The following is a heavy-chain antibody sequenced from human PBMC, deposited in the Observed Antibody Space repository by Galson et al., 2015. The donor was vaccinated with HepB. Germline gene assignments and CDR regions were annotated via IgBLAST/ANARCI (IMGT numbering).Heavy chain of an antibody. D-gene: IGHD6-13*01. J-gene: IGHJ4*02. CDR2: IKYDGSEE. CDR1: GFTFSTHW. V-gene: IGHV3-7*03. Sequence: SLRLSCAVSGFTFSTHWMSWVRQAPGKGLEWVANIKYDGSEEYYVDSVKGRFTVSRDNVKNSVYLHMNNLRAEDTAVYYCASTRSSWYPYFDYWGQGTLVTVSS. CDR3: ASTRSSWYPYFDY.